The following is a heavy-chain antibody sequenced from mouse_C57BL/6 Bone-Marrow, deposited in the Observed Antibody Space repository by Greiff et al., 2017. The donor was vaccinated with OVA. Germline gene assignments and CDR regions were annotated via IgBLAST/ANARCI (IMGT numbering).Heavy chain of an antibody. CDR2: INPGSGGT. V-gene: IGHV1-54*01. J-gene: IGHJ3*01. CDR1: GYAFTNYL. D-gene: IGHD4-1*01. CDR3: ARDWEWFAY. Sequence: QVQLQQSGAELVRPGTSVKVSCKASGYAFTNYLIEWVKQRPGQGLEWIGVINPGSGGTNYNEKFKGKATLTADKSSSTAYMQLSSLTSEDSAVYFCARDWEWFAYWGQGTLVTVSA.